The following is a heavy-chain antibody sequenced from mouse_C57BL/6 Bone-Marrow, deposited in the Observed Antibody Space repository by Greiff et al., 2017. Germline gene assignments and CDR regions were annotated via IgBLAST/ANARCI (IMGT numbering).Heavy chain of an antibody. CDR2: IYPRDGST. CDR1: GYTFTDHT. Sequence: VKLQESDAELVKPGASVKISCKVSGYTFTDHTIHWMKQRPEQGLEWIGYIYPRDGSTKYNEKFKGKATLTADKSSSTAYMQLNSLTSEDSAVYFCARDYGSRGVFDYWGQGTTLTVSS. J-gene: IGHJ2*01. V-gene: IGHV1-78*01. CDR3: ARDYGSRGVFDY. D-gene: IGHD1-1*01.